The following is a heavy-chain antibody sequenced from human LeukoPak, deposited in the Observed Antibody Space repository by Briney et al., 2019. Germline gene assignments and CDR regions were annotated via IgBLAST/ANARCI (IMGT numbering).Heavy chain of an antibody. J-gene: IGHJ4*02. Sequence: GASVKVSCKASGYTFTSYGISWVRQAPGQGLEWMGIINPSGGSTSYAQKFQGRVTMTRDTSTSTVYMELSSLRSEDTAVYYCARDDTAMASPADYWGQGTLVTVSS. CDR3: ARDDTAMASPADY. V-gene: IGHV1-46*01. CDR2: INPSGGST. D-gene: IGHD5-18*01. CDR1: GYTFTSYG.